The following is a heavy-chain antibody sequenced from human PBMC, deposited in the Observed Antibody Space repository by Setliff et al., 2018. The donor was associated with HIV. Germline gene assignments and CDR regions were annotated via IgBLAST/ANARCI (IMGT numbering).Heavy chain of an antibody. D-gene: IGHD3-22*01. V-gene: IGHV4-4*02. CDR2: IYHSGIT. Sequence: SETLSLTCAVSGGSIRSSNWWSWVRQPPGKGLEWIGEIYHSGITNYNTSLKSRVTISVDKSKNQFSLKLSSVTAADTAVYYCATTPTLDSSGQAFDYWGQGTLVTVSS. J-gene: IGHJ4*02. CDR1: GGSIRSSNW. CDR3: ATTPTLDSSGQAFDY.